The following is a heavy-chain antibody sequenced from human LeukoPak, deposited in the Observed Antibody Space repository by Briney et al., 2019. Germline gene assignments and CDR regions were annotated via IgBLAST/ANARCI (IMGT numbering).Heavy chain of an antibody. D-gene: IGHD5-18*01. J-gene: IGHJ4*02. CDR2: IKGDGSST. CDR1: GFTFSSYW. V-gene: IGHV3-74*01. Sequence: GGSLRLSCAASGFTFSSYWMHWVRHTPGKGLVWVSRIKGDGSSTSYADSVKGRFTISRDNAKNTLYLQMNSLRAEDTAVYYCARDGYSFGHDFDYWGQGTLVTVS. CDR3: ARDGYSFGHDFDY.